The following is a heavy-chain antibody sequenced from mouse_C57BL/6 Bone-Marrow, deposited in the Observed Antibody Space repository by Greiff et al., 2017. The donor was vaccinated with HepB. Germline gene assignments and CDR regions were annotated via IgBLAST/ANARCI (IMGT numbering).Heavy chain of an antibody. CDR3: TVAMITRAMDY. CDR2: IDPENGDT. CDR1: GFNIKDDY. Sequence: EVKLVESGAELVRPGASVKLSCTASGFNIKDDYMHWVKQRPEQGLEWIGWIDPENGDTEYASKFQGKATITADTSSNTAYLQLSSLTSEDTAVYYCTVAMITRAMDYWGQGTSVTVSS. V-gene: IGHV14-4*01. J-gene: IGHJ4*01. D-gene: IGHD2-4*01.